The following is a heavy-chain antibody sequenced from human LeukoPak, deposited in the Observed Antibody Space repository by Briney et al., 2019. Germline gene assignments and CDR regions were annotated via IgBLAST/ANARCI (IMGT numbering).Heavy chain of an antibody. J-gene: IGHJ4*02. CDR2: INHRGST. CDR3: ARQRIVVIKGDADYFDY. Sequence: SQTLSLTCAVYAGSFSSYCWSWVRQTPGKGLDWIGEINHRGSTNYNPSLKSRMTISVETSKHQFSLQLSSVTAADTAVYYCARQRIVVIKGDADYFDYWGQGTLVTVSS. D-gene: IGHD3-22*01. CDR1: AGSFSSYC. V-gene: IGHV4-34*01.